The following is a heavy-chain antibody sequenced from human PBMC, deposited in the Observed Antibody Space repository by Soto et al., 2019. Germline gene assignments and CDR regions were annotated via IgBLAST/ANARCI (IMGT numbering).Heavy chain of an antibody. Sequence: QVHLQESGPGLVKPSETLSLTCIVSGDSVSTYYWSWIRQPPGKGLEWIGYIYYSGSTNYNPPLKSRATVSVDTSKNQFSLKLSSVTAADTAIYYCARLSPPMTSVVNWFDPWGQGTLVTVSS. D-gene: IGHD2-15*01. CDR2: IYYSGST. CDR3: ARLSPPMTSVVNWFDP. V-gene: IGHV4-59*08. CDR1: GDSVSTYY. J-gene: IGHJ5*02.